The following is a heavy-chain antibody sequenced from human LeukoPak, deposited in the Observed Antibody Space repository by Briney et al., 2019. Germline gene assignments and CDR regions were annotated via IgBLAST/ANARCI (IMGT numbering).Heavy chain of an antibody. CDR2: IQYDGSSK. Sequence: PGGSLRLSCAASGFTFRTYGMHWVRQAPGEGLEWVAFIQYDGSSKYYADSVKGRFTISRDNSKNTLYLQMNSLRAEDTAVYYCAKEQNTDCSTSSCNVWGQGTLVTVSS. CDR1: GFTFRTYG. V-gene: IGHV3-30*02. J-gene: IGHJ4*02. CDR3: AKEQNTDCSTSSCNV. D-gene: IGHD2-2*01.